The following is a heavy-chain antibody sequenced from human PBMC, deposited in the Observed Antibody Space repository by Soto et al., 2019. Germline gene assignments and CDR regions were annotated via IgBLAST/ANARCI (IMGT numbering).Heavy chain of an antibody. CDR3: AKGIRYFDWLLEYYYYGMDV. CDR2: ISYDGSNK. V-gene: IGHV3-30*18. Sequence: AGGSLRLSCAASGFTFSSYGMHWVRQAPGKGLEWVAVISYDGSNKYYADSVKGRFTISRDNSKNTLYLQMNSLRAEDTAVYYCAKGIRYFDWLLEYYYYGMDVWGQGTTVTVSS. J-gene: IGHJ6*02. CDR1: GFTFSSYG. D-gene: IGHD3-9*01.